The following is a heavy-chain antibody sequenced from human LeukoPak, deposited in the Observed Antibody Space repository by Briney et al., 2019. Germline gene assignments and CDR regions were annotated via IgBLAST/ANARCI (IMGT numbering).Heavy chain of an antibody. J-gene: IGHJ4*02. CDR1: GFTFSRYA. Sequence: GGSLRLSCAASGFTFSRYAMHWVRQAPGKGLEYVSAISSNGGSTYYANSVKGRFTISRDNSKNTLYLQTGSLRAEDMAVYYCARASASAGLRFLEWFPDYWGQGTLVTVSS. V-gene: IGHV3-64*01. CDR2: ISSNGGST. CDR3: ARASASAGLRFLEWFPDY. D-gene: IGHD3-3*01.